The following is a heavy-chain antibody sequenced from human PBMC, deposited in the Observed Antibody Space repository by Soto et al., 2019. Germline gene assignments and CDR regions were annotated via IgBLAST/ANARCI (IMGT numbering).Heavy chain of an antibody. Sequence: SETLSLTCTISGDSINNYFWNWIRQTPGKGLEWIGYISYSGSTSYNPSLQSRVTISSDTSKNHFSLKLSSVTAADTAVYYCARARPRDTGRCLDAWGEGTTVTVPS. V-gene: IGHV4-59*01. CDR2: ISYSGST. CDR1: GDSINNYF. J-gene: IGHJ6*02. D-gene: IGHD5-18*01. CDR3: ARARPRDTGRCLDA.